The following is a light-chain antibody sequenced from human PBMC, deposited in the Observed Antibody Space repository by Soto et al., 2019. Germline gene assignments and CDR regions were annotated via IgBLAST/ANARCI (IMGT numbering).Light chain of an antibody. CDR1: QSITNK. V-gene: IGKV3-15*01. Sequence: IVMTQSPATLSVSPGERATLSCRASQSITNKLVWYQQKPGQAPRLLMFETSTRATGIPARFSGSGSGTAFTLTISSLQSEDFAVYYCQQYDNWPKMFGQGTKVDIK. J-gene: IGKJ1*01. CDR2: ETS. CDR3: QQYDNWPKM.